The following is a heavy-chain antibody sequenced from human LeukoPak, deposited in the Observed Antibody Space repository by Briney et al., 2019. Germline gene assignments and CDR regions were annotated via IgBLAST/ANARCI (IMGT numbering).Heavy chain of an antibody. J-gene: IGHJ5*02. Sequence: ASVKVSCKASGGTFSSYAISWVRQAPGQGLEWMGGIIPIFGTANYAQKFQGRVTITTDESTSTAYMKLSSLRSEDTAVYYCPKIGEGFFLGRKISNCSDPWAREPWSPSPQ. CDR2: IIPIFGTA. CDR1: GGTFSSYA. V-gene: IGHV1-69*05. D-gene: IGHD3-3*01. CDR3: PKIGEGFFLGRKISNCSDP.